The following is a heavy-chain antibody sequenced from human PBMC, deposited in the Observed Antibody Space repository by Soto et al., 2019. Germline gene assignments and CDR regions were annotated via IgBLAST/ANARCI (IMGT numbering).Heavy chain of an antibody. CDR2: IYYSGST. Sequence: KPSETLSLTCTVSGGSISSGGYYWSWIRQHPGKGLEWIGYIYYSGSTYYNPSPKSRVTISVDTSKNQFSLKLSSVTAADTAVYYCARDYGTMVRGVIITRYFDYWGQGTLVTVSS. D-gene: IGHD3-10*01. CDR3: ARDYGTMVRGVIITRYFDY. J-gene: IGHJ4*02. V-gene: IGHV4-31*03. CDR1: GGSISSGGYY.